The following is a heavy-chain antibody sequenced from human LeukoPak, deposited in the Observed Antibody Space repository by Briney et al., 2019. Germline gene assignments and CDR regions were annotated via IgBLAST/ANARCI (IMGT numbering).Heavy chain of an antibody. D-gene: IGHD3-22*01. Sequence: SVKVSCKASGYTFSSYAMNWVRQAPGQGLEWMGGIIPIFGTANYAQKFQGRVTITADESTSTAYMELSSLRSEDTAVYYCASRGYYDSSGYHRWYFDYWGQGTLVTVSS. CDR3: ASRGYYDSSGYHRWYFDY. J-gene: IGHJ4*02. CDR1: GYTFSSYA. V-gene: IGHV1-69*13. CDR2: IIPIFGTA.